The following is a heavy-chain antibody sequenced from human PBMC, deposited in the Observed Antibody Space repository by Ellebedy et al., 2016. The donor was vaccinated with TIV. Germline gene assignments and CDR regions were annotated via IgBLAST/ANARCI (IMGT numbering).Heavy chain of an antibody. V-gene: IGHV3-21*01. CDR1: GFLFSTYS. CDR3: ARDQTPSYGLYYYYPTDV. Sequence: PGGSLRLSCAASGFLFSTYSMNRVRQAPGKGLEWVSSITSSGTYTSYADSVRGRFTISRDNAKNSLSLHLNSLRAEDTAVYYCARDQTPSYGLYYYYPTDVWGQGTTVTVSS. D-gene: IGHD5-18*01. J-gene: IGHJ6*02. CDR2: ITSSGTYT.